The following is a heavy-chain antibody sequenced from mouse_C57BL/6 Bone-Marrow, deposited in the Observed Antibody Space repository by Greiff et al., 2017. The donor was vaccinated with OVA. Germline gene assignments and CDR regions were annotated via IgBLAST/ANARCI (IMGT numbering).Heavy chain of an antibody. CDR3: TTYYYGSSRYFDV. V-gene: IGHV14-1*01. CDR1: GFNIKDYY. Sequence: EVKLMGSGAELVRPGASVKLSCTASGFNIKDYYMHWVKQRPEQGLEWIGRIDPEDGDTEYAPKFQGKATMTADTSSNTAYLQLSSLTSEDTAVYYCTTYYYGSSRYFDVWGTGTTVTVSS. CDR2: IDPEDGDT. J-gene: IGHJ1*03. D-gene: IGHD1-1*01.